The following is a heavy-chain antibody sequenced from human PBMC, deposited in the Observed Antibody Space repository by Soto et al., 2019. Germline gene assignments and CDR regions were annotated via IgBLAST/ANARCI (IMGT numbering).Heavy chain of an antibody. CDR2: IYHSGTT. Sequence: PSETLSLTCTVSGGSISSGGYYCSWIRQHPGKGLEWIGHIYHSGTTYYNPSLKSRVTISVDTSKNQISLKLTSVSAADTAVYYCATEYYDSRGYYYIDSRGQGTLVTVSS. D-gene: IGHD3-22*01. J-gene: IGHJ4*02. CDR1: GGSISSGGYY. CDR3: ATEYYDSRGYYYIDS. V-gene: IGHV4-31*03.